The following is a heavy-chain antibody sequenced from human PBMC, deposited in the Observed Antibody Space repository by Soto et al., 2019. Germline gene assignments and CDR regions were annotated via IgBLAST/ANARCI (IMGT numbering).Heavy chain of an antibody. CDR3: AGGSTSFLIDAFDI. CDR2: IYYSGST. V-gene: IGHV4-59*08. CDR1: GGSISSYY. J-gene: IGHJ3*02. D-gene: IGHD2-2*01. Sequence: QVQLQESGPGLVKPSETLSLTCTVSGGSISSYYWSWIRQPPGKGLEWIGYIYYSGSTNYNPSLKSRVTISVDTSKNQFSLKLSSVTAADTAVYYCAGGSTSFLIDAFDIWGQGTMVTVSS.